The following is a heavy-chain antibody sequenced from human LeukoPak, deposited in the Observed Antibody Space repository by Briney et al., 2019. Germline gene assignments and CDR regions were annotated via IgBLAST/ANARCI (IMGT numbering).Heavy chain of an antibody. V-gene: IGHV3-21*01. CDR2: ISSSSSYI. D-gene: IGHD3-22*01. J-gene: IGHJ1*01. CDR3: ASAYYYDSSGYYPYAEYFKH. Sequence: GGSLRLSCAASGFTFSSYSMNWVRQAPGKGLEWVSYISSSSSYIYYADSVKGRFTISRDNAKNSLYLQMNSLRAEDTAVYYCASAYYYDSSGYYPYAEYFKHWGQGTLVTVSS. CDR1: GFTFSSYS.